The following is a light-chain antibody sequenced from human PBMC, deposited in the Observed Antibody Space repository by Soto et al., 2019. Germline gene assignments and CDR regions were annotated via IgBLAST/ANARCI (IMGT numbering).Light chain of an antibody. J-gene: IGKJ5*01. CDR2: DVF. CDR3: QQYNNWPS. Sequence: EVVMTQSPATLSVSPGERATLSCRASQTVSRNLAWYQQRPGQAPRLLIYDVFTMAAGIPARFSVSGSETEFTLTIRSLQSEDFAVYYCQQYNNWPSFGQGTRLEIK. CDR1: QTVSRN. V-gene: IGKV3-15*01.